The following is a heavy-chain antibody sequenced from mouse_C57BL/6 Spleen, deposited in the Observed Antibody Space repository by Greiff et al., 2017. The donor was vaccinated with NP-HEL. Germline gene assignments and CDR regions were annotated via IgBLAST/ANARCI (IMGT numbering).Heavy chain of an antibody. CDR1: GYAFSSSW. D-gene: IGHD1-1*01. V-gene: IGHV1-82*01. J-gene: IGHJ2*01. Sequence: QVQLQQSGPELVKPGASVKISCKASGYAFSSSWMNWVKQRPGKGLEWIGRIYPGDGDTNYNGKFKGKATLTADKSSSTAYMQLSSLTSEDSAVYFCARELLRYWNFDYWGKGTTLTVSS. CDR2: IYPGDGDT. CDR3: ARELLRYWNFDY.